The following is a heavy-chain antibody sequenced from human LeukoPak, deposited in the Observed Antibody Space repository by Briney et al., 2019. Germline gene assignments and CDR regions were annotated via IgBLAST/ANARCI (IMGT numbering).Heavy chain of an antibody. Sequence: GGSLRLSCAASGFTVSSNYMSWVRQAPGKGLEWVSVIYSGGSTSYADSVKGRFTISRDNSKNTLYLQMNSLRAEDTAVYYCARALPDYYYDSSGYYQYYFDYWGQGTLVTVSS. J-gene: IGHJ4*02. V-gene: IGHV3-53*01. CDR3: ARALPDYYYDSSGYYQYYFDY. D-gene: IGHD3-22*01. CDR2: IYSGGST. CDR1: GFTVSSNY.